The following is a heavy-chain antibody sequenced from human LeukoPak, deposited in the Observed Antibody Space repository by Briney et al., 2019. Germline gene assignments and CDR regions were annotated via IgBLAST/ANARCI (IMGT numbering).Heavy chain of an antibody. J-gene: IGHJ4*02. D-gene: IGHD3-3*01. CDR3: ARRGGSGYYSPFDS. CDR2: IYYTGST. Sequence: SETLSLTCTVSGGSISSSTHYWGWIRQPPGKGLEWMGSIYYTGSTYYNPSLRSRVTISVDTSKTQFSLKLSSETAADTAVYYCARRGGSGYYSPFDSWGQGTLVTVSS. CDR1: GGSISSSTHY. V-gene: IGHV4-39*01.